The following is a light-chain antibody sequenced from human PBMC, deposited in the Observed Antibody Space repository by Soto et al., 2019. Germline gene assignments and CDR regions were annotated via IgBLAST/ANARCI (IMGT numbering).Light chain of an antibody. J-gene: IGLJ1*01. CDR1: NSNIGSKI. Sequence: QSVLTQSPSASGTPGQMVTISCSGSNSNIGSKIVSWYQQVPGTAPKLLIYSTSQRPSGVPDRFSGSKSGTSASLAISGLQSEDEADYYCAACDDSLNGYVFGTGTKVTVL. V-gene: IGLV1-44*01. CDR3: AACDDSLNGYV. CDR2: STS.